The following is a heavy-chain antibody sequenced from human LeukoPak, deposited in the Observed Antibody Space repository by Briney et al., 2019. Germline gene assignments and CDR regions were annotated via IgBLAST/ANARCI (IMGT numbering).Heavy chain of an antibody. V-gene: IGHV4-59*11. CDR3: ARTYHYGSGSYFLFDF. CDR1: GDSISGRY. D-gene: IGHD3-10*01. Sequence: SETLSLTCTVSGDSISGRYWSWIRQPPGTGLEWIGYIYYSGSTDYNPSLKSRVTISVDTSKNQFSLKLSSVTAADTAVYYCARTYHYGSGSYFLFDFWGQGTLVTVSS. J-gene: IGHJ4*02. CDR2: IYYSGST.